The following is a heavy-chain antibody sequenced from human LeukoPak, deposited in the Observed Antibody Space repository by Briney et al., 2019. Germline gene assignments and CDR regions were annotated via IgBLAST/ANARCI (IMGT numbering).Heavy chain of an antibody. Sequence: ASVKVSCKASGYTLTSYAIHWVRQAPGQRPEWMGWINTGNGNTKYSQKFQGRVTITADESTSTAYMELSSLRSEDTAVYYCARWVEYSSSSGNWFDPWGQGTLVTVSS. CDR1: GYTLTSYA. D-gene: IGHD6-6*01. J-gene: IGHJ5*02. CDR2: INTGNGNT. V-gene: IGHV1-3*04. CDR3: ARWVEYSSSSGNWFDP.